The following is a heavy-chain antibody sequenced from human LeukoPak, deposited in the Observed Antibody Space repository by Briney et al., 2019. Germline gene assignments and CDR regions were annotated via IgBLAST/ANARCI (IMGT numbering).Heavy chain of an antibody. J-gene: IGHJ5*02. Sequence: GASVKVSCKASGYTFTSYYMHWVRHGPGQGLEWMGIINPSGGSTSYAQKFQGRVTMTRDTSTSTVYMALSRLSSEDTAVYYCARANVDTAMVTVYNWFDPWGQGALVTVSS. D-gene: IGHD5-18*01. CDR1: GYTFTSYY. CDR2: INPSGGST. CDR3: ARANVDTAMVTVYNWFDP. V-gene: IGHV1-46*01.